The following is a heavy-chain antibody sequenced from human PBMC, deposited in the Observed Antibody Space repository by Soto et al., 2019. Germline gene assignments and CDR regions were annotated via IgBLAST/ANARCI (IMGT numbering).Heavy chain of an antibody. CDR1: GGSFSGYY. J-gene: IGHJ3*02. V-gene: IGHV4-34*01. Sequence: PSESLSLTCAVYGGSFSGYYWSWIRQPPGKGLEWIGEINHSGSTNYNPSLKSRVTISVDTSKNQFSLKLSSVTAADTAVYYCARGMGYCSGGSCYPLALDAFDIWGQGTMVTVSS. D-gene: IGHD2-15*01. CDR2: INHSGST. CDR3: ARGMGYCSGGSCYPLALDAFDI.